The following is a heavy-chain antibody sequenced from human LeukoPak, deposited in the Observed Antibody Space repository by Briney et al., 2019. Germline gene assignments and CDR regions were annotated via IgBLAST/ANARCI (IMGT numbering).Heavy chain of an antibody. CDR2: ISGSSSTI. D-gene: IGHD5/OR15-5a*01. CDR3: ARVSSYYDMDV. Sequence: GGSLRLSCAASGFTFSTYSMNWVRQAPGKGLEWVSYISGSSSTIYYANSVKGRFTISRDNARNSLYLQMNSLRAEDTAVYYCARVSSYYDMDVWGQGTTVTVSS. CDR1: GFTFSTYS. V-gene: IGHV3-48*04. J-gene: IGHJ6*02.